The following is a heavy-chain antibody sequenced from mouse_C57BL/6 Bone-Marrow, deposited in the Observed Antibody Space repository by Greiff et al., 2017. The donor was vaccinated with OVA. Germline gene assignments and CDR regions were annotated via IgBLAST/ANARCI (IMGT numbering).Heavy chain of an antibody. Sequence: QVQLQQSGAELVRPGTSVKVSCKASGYAFTNYLIEWVKQRPGQGLEWIGVINPGSGGTNYNEKFKGKATLTADKSSSTAYMQLSSLTSVDSAVYFCARYSYYYGRGDWYFDVWGTGTTVTVSS. CDR1: GYAFTNYL. J-gene: IGHJ1*03. CDR3: ARYSYYYGRGDWYFDV. V-gene: IGHV1-54*01. CDR2: INPGSGGT. D-gene: IGHD1-1*01.